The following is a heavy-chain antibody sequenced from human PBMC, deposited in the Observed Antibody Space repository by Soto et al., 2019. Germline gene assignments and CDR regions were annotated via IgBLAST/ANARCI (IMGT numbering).Heavy chain of an antibody. V-gene: IGHV4-39*07. D-gene: IGHD3-10*01. Sequence: SETLSLTCTVSGGSISSSSYYWSWIRQPPGKGLEWIGEINHSGSTNYNPSLKSRVTISVDTSKNQFSLKLSSVTAADTAVYYCARNRRITMVRGGNWFDPWGQGTLVTVSS. CDR2: INHSGST. CDR1: GGSISSSSYY. J-gene: IGHJ5*02. CDR3: ARNRRITMVRGGNWFDP.